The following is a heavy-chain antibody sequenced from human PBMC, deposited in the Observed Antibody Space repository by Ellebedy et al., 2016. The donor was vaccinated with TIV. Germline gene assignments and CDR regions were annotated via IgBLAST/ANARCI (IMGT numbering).Heavy chain of an antibody. V-gene: IGHV3-48*03. Sequence: GESLKISCAASEFTFSSFEMNWVRQAPGKGLEWVSYISKRSLTIQYGDSVKGRFLISRDNAKNSLYLQMNSLRAEDTAVYYFARGETTFGYFDLWGRGTLVTVSS. CDR3: ARGETTFGYFDL. D-gene: IGHD3-10*02. J-gene: IGHJ2*01. CDR2: ISKRSLTI. CDR1: EFTFSSFE.